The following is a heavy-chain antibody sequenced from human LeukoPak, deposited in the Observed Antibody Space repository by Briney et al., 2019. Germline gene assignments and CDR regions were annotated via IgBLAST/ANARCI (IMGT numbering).Heavy chain of an antibody. D-gene: IGHD6-6*01. J-gene: IGHJ4*02. CDR2: IRYDGSNK. V-gene: IGHV3-30*02. CDR3: AKRDGYSSSFSPDY. Sequence: GGSLRLSCAASGFTFSSYGMHWVRQAPGKGLEWVAFIRYDGSNKYYADSVKGRFTISRDNSKNTLYLQMNSLRAEDTAVYYCAKRDGYSSSFSPDYWGQGTLVTVSS. CDR1: GFTFSSYG.